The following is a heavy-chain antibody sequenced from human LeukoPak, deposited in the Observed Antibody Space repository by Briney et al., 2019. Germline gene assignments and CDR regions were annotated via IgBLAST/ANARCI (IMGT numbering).Heavy chain of an antibody. CDR1: GFIFSNYG. CDR2: ISESGGST. V-gene: IGHV3-23*01. CDR3: AADLRGSAWSLAD. Sequence: GGSLRLSCVASGFIFSNYGMSWVRQAPGRGLEWVSFISESGGSTYYPDSVRGRFTLSRDNSKNTVYLQMNSLRAEDTALYYCAADLRGSAWSLADWGQGALVTVSS. D-gene: IGHD6-13*01. J-gene: IGHJ4*02.